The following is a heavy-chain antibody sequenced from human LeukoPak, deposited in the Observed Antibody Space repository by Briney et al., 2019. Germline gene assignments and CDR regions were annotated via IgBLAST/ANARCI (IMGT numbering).Heavy chain of an antibody. CDR1: GFTYSSYA. CDR3: ARALDY. Sequence: GGSLRLSCAASGFTYSSYAMHWVRQAPGKGLEWVAVISYDGSNKYYADSVKGRFTISRDNSKNTLYLQMNSLRAEDTAVYYCARALDYWGQGTLVTVSS. CDR2: ISYDGSNK. J-gene: IGHJ4*02. V-gene: IGHV3-30-3*01.